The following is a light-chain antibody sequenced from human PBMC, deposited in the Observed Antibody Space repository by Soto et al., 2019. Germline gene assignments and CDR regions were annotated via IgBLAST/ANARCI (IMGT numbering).Light chain of an antibody. J-gene: IGKJ4*01. V-gene: IGKV1-39*01. CDR2: GAS. Sequence: DVRMTQSPSSLSASVGDTITITCRASRTINTYLTWLQQKPGEPPRLLIYGASTLHDGVPSRFSGRGSGEDFTLTISGLQPGDFASSHCQQTYRDISFGGGTQV. CDR1: RTINTY. CDR3: QQTYRDIS.